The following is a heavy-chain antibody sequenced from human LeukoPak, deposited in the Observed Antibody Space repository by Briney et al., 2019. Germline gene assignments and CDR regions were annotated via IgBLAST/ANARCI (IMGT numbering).Heavy chain of an antibody. Sequence: ASVKVSCKASGYTFTSYDINWVRQATGQGLEWMGWMNPNSGNTGYAQKFQGRVTMTRNTSISTAYMELSSLRSEDTAVYYCARGLKANYDSSGYYYYWSQGTLVTVSS. J-gene: IGHJ4*02. CDR1: GYTFTSYD. V-gene: IGHV1-8*01. D-gene: IGHD3-22*01. CDR3: ARGLKANYDSSGYYYY. CDR2: MNPNSGNT.